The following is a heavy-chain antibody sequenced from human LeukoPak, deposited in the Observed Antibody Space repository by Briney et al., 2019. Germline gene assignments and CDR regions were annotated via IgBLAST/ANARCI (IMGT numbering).Heavy chain of an antibody. CDR3: ARDNSYCSGGSCYEGPHNWFDP. CDR1: GYTFTSYY. CDR2: INPSGGST. D-gene: IGHD2-15*01. J-gene: IGHJ5*02. V-gene: IGHV1-46*01. Sequence: ASVKVSCKASGYTFTSYYMHWVRQAPGQGLEWMGIINPSGGSTSYAQKFQGRVTMTRDMSTSTVYMELSSLRSEDTAVYYCARDNSYCSGGSCYEGPHNWFDPWGQGTLVTVSS.